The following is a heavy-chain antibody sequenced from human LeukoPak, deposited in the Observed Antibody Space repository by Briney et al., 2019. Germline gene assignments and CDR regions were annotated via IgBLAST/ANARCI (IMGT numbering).Heavy chain of an antibody. CDR2: MNPNSGNT. V-gene: IGHV1-8*03. CDR1: GYTFTNYD. CDR3: ARGGYSSSSDYYYYMDV. J-gene: IGHJ6*03. Sequence: GASVKVSCKASGYTFTNYDINWVRQAAGQGLEWMGWMNPNSGNTGYAQKFQGRVTITRNTSITTAYMELSSLRSEDTAVYYCARGGYSSSSDYYYYMDVWGKGTTVTVSS. D-gene: IGHD6-6*01.